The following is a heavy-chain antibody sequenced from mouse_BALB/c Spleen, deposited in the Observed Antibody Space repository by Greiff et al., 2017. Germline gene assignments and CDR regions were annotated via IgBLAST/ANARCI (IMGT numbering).Heavy chain of an antibody. CDR2: ISSGGSYT. V-gene: IGHV5-9-3*01. J-gene: IGHJ4*01. Sequence: VQLKESGGGLVKPGGSLKLSCAASGFTFSSYAMSWVRQTPEKRLEWVATISSGGSYTYYPDSVKGRFTISRDNAKNTLYLQMSSLRSEDTAMYYCARLLITTVVATKDAMDYWGQGTSVTVSS. CDR3: ARLLITTVVATKDAMDY. D-gene: IGHD1-1*01. CDR1: GFTFSSYA.